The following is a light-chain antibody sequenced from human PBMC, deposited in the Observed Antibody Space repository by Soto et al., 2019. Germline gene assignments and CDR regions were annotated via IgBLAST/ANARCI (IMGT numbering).Light chain of an antibody. Sequence: DIQMTQSPSSLSASLGDRVTITCQASQDISNYLNWYQQKPGKAPKLLIYDASNLETGVPSRFSGSGSSTDFTFTISSLQPEDTATYYCQHYENLLPFGGGTKVEIK. V-gene: IGKV1-33*01. J-gene: IGKJ4*01. CDR2: DAS. CDR1: QDISNY. CDR3: QHYENLLP.